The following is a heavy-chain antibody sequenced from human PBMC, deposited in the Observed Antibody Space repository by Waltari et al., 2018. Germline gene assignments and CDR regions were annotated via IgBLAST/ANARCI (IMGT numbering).Heavy chain of an antibody. CDR3: ARLKAELWFGELLSVSAFDI. J-gene: IGHJ3*02. V-gene: IGHV4-39*01. CDR1: GGSISSSSYY. Sequence: QLQLQESGPGLVKPSETLSLTCTVSGGSISSSSYYWGWIRQPPGKGLEWIGSIYYSGSTYYNPSLKSRVTISVDTSKNQFSLKLSSVTAADTAVYYCARLKAELWFGELLSVSAFDIWGQGTMVTVSS. CDR2: IYYSGST. D-gene: IGHD3-10*01.